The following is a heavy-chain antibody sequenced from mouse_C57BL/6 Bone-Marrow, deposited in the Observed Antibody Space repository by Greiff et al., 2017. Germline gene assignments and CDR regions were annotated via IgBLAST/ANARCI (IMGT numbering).Heavy chain of an antibody. CDR2: IYPGSGNT. CDR1: GYTFTDYY. D-gene: IGHD2-9*01. Sequence: VQLQQSGAELVRPGASVKLSCKASGYTFTDYYINWVKQRPGQGLEWIARIYPGSGNTYYNEKFKGKATLTAEKSSSTAYMQLSSLTSEDSAVYFCARRAYYGYEGYFDYWGQGTTLTVSS. V-gene: IGHV1-76*01. CDR3: ARRAYYGYEGYFDY. J-gene: IGHJ2*01.